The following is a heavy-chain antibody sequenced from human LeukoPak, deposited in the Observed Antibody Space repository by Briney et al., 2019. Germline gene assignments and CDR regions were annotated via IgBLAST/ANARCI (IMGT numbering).Heavy chain of an antibody. CDR3: ARETPSDRSFDY. D-gene: IGHD1-14*01. CDR1: GFTFSSYS. CDR2: ISSSSSYI. V-gene: IGHV3-21*01. J-gene: IGHJ4*02. Sequence: GGSLRLSCAASGFTFSSYSMNWVRQAPGKGLEWVSSISSSSSYIYYADSVKGRFTISRDNAKNSLYLQMNSLRAEDTAVYYCARETPSDRSFDYWGQGTLVTVSS.